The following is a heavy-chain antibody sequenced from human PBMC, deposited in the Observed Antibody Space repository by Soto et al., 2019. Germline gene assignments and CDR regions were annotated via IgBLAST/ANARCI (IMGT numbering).Heavy chain of an antibody. D-gene: IGHD6-19*01. Sequence: SETLSLTCTVSGGSISSSSLFWGWIRQPPGKGLEWIGSLYYSENTYYNPSLKSRVTISVDTSKNQFSLKLSSVTAADTAVYYCARHGAGAYNSAWYESFYGMDVWGQGTTVAAP. V-gene: IGHV4-39*01. CDR2: LYYSENT. CDR1: GGSISSSSLF. J-gene: IGHJ6*02. CDR3: ARHGAGAYNSAWYESFYGMDV.